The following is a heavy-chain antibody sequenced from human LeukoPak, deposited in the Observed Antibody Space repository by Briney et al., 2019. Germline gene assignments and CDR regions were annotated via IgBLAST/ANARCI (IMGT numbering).Heavy chain of an antibody. CDR3: ARRVLGAVGYFDY. J-gene: IGHJ4*02. CDR1: GFIFTTYA. Sequence: GGSLRLSCAASGFIFTTYAMGWVRQLPGKGLEWVSSVSSSGSDTYYTSSVKGRFTISRDNSKNTLYLQVNSLRVEDTAVYYCARRVLGAVGYFDYWGQGAQVTVSS. D-gene: IGHD4-23*01. CDR2: VSSSGSDT. V-gene: IGHV3-23*05.